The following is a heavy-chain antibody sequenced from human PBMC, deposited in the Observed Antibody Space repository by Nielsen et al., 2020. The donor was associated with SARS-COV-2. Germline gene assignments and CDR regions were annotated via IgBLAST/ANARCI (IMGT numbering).Heavy chain of an antibody. Sequence: GSLRLSCTVSGGSISSYYWSWIRQPAGKGLEWIGRIYTSGSTNYNPSLKSRVTMSVDTSKNQFSLKLSSVTAADTAVYYCAREHSSGWYRWFDPWGQGTLVTVSS. J-gene: IGHJ5*02. CDR1: GGSISSYY. CDR3: AREHSSGWYRWFDP. CDR2: IYTSGST. V-gene: IGHV4-4*07. D-gene: IGHD6-19*01.